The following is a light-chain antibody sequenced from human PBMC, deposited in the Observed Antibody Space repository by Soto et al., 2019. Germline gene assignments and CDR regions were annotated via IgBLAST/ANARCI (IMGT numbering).Light chain of an antibody. CDR1: QSVSSN. V-gene: IGKV3-15*01. J-gene: IGKJ5*01. CDR3: QQYDNWPIT. CDR2: GAS. Sequence: VRTQCPATLSVSPGERATLSCRASQSVSSNLAWYQQKPGQAPRLFIYGASTRATAIPPRFSGSGSGTEFTLTISSLQSEDFAVYYCQQYDNWPITFGQGTRLEIK.